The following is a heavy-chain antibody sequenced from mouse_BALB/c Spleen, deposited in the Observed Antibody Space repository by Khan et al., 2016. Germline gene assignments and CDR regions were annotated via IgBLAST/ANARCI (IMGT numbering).Heavy chain of an antibody. D-gene: IGHD2-14*01. V-gene: IGHV1-7*01. CDR1: GYTFTSYW. J-gene: IGHJ3*01. CDR2: INPSTGYT. CDR3: ATGGYDWFAY. Sequence: QVQLKQSGAELAKPGASVKMSCKASGYTFTSYWMHWVKQRPGQGLEWIGYINPSTGYTEYNQKFKDKATLTADKSSSTAYMQLSSLTSEDSAVCYCATGGYDWFAYWGQGTLVTVSA.